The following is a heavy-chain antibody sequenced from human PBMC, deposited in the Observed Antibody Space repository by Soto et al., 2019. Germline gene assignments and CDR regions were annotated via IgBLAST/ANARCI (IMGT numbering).Heavy chain of an antibody. Sequence: QVQLVESGGGVVQPGRSLRLSCAASGFTFSSYGMHWVRQAPGKGLEWVAVISYDGSNKYYADSVKGRITISRDNSKNPLYLQMTSLRADDTAVYYCAKDLGEVGALPGTNWFDPWGQGTLVTVSS. J-gene: IGHJ5*02. CDR1: GFTFSSYG. CDR3: AKDLGEVGALPGTNWFDP. CDR2: ISYDGSNK. D-gene: IGHD1-26*01. V-gene: IGHV3-30*18.